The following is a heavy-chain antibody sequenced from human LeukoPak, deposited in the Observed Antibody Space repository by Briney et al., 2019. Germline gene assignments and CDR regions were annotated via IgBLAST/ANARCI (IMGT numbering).Heavy chain of an antibody. CDR3: ARAGKMTTVTPNY. V-gene: IGHV1-8*01. CDR2: INPNSGNT. CDR1: GYTFTSYD. Sequence: ASVKVSCKASGYTFTSYDINWVRQATGQGLEWMGWINPNSGNTGYAQKFQGRVTMTRNTSISTAYMELSSLRSEDTAVYYCARAGKMTTVTPNYWGQGTPVTVSS. D-gene: IGHD4-17*01. J-gene: IGHJ4*02.